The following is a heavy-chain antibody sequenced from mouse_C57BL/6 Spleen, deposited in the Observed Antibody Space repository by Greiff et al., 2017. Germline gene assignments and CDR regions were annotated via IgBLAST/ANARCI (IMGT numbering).Heavy chain of an antibody. CDR3: AKDRSSDKFAY. CDR1: GYTFTDYY. CDR2: IYPGSGNT. Sequence: QVQLQQSGAELVRPGASVKLSCKASGYTFTDYYIHWVKQRPGQGLEWIARIYPGSGNTYYNEKFKGKATLTADKSSSTSYMQLSSLTSEDSAVYFCAKDRSSDKFAYWGQGTLVTVSA. D-gene: IGHD1-1*01. V-gene: IGHV1-76*01. J-gene: IGHJ3*01.